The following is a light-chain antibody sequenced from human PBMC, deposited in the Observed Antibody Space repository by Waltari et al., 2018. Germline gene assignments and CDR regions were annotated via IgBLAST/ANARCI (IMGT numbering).Light chain of an antibody. J-gene: IGLJ1*01. V-gene: IGLV3-21*04. Sequence: SYALTQPPSVSVAPGTTARLPCGGDNIGSYSVHWYQQKPGQAPVLVIFYDSDRPSGIPERFSGSNSGNTATLTISSVEAGDEAKYYCHVWHPDMDPGVFGPGTEVSV. CDR1: NIGSYS. CDR2: YDS. CDR3: HVWHPDMDPGV.